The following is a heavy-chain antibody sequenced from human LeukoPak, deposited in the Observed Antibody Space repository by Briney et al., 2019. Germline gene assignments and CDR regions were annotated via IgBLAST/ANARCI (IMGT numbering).Heavy chain of an antibody. D-gene: IGHD3-22*01. V-gene: IGHV1-2*02. Sequence: ASVKVSCKASGYTFTGYYMHWVRQAPGQGLEWMGWINPNSGGTNYAQKFQGRVTMTRDTSISTAYMGLSRLRSDDTAVYYCARGRYYDSSGYYYGLDYWGQGTLVTVPS. CDR1: GYTFTGYY. CDR2: INPNSGGT. J-gene: IGHJ4*02. CDR3: ARGRYYDSSGYYYGLDY.